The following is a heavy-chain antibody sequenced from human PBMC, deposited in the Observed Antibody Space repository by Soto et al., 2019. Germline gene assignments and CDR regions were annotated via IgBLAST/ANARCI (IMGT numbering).Heavy chain of an antibody. CDR3: TTGLITGYYFDY. D-gene: IGHD3-9*01. CDR1: WCTFSHAW. J-gene: IGHJ4*02. V-gene: IGHV3-15*07. CDR2: IKSKTDGGTT. Sequence: VGSRRLSGGASWCTFSHAWMNWGREAPGKGLEWVGRIKSKTDGGTTDYAAPVKGRFTISRDDSKNTLYLQMNSLKTEDTAVYYCTTGLITGYYFDYWGQGTLVTVSS.